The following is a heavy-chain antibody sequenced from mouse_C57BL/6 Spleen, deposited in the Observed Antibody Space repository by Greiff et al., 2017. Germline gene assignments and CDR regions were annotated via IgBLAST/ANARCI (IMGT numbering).Heavy chain of an antibody. J-gene: IGHJ2*01. D-gene: IGHD1-2*01. V-gene: IGHV1-80*01. Sequence: QVQLQQSGAELVKPGASVKISCKASGYAFSSYWMNWVKQRPGTGLEWIGQIYPGDGDPNSNGTLKGTATLTADKAYRTAYMQLSSLTSEDSAVYFCARSCGCDFWGPGTTLTVSS. CDR1: GYAFSSYW. CDR2: IYPGDGDP. CDR3: ARSCGCDF.